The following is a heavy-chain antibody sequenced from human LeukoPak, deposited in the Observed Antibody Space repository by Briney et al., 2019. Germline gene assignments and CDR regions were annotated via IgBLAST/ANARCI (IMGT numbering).Heavy chain of an antibody. Sequence: GASVKVSCKASGYTFTGYYMHWVRQAPGQGLEWMGWINPNSGGTNYAQKFQGRVTMTRDTSISTAYMELSSLRSEDTAVYYCARDDRLIGVNYYGSGSHGGVGFDYWGQGTLVTVSS. D-gene: IGHD3-10*01. CDR1: GYTFTGYY. J-gene: IGHJ4*02. CDR3: ARDDRLIGVNYYGSGSHGGVGFDY. V-gene: IGHV1-2*02. CDR2: INPNSGGT.